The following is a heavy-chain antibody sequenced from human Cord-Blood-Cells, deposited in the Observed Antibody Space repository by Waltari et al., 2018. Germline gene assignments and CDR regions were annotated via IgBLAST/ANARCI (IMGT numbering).Heavy chain of an antibody. Sequence: QVQLQESGPGLVKPSGTLSLTCTVSGGSISSYYWSWIRQPPGKGLEWIGYIYYSGSTNYNPSLKSRVTISVDTSKNQFSLKLSSVTAADTAVYYCAVLSAAGTGVDYWGQGTLVTVSS. CDR1: GGSISSYY. V-gene: IGHV4-59*01. J-gene: IGHJ4*02. CDR3: AVLSAAGTGVDY. CDR2: IYYSGST. D-gene: IGHD6-13*01.